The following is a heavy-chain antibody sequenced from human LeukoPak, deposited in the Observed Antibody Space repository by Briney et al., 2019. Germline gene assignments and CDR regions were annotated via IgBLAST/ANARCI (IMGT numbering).Heavy chain of an antibody. J-gene: IGHJ5*02. V-gene: IGHV4-59*01. D-gene: IGHD3-10*01. Sequence: KPSETLSLTCTVSGGSISSYYWSWIRQPPGKGLEWVGYIYYSGSTNYNPSLKSRVTISVDTSRNQFSLKLSSVTAADTAVYYCARASKRFGEYSGNWFDPWGQGTLVTVPS. CDR2: IYYSGST. CDR1: GGSISSYY. CDR3: ARASKRFGEYSGNWFDP.